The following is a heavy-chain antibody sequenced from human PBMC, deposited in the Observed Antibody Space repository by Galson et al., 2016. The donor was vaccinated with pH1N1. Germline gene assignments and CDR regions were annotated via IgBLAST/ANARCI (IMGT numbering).Heavy chain of an antibody. Sequence: SLRLSCAASGFTLDNHAMHWVRQAPGKGLEWVAVISYDGRQKEYADYAKGRFTISRDNSKNTVSLQLISLRSDDTAIYYCARDPKWTTWVGPFDYWGQGTLVTAAS. D-gene: IGHD2/OR15-2a*01. CDR3: ARDPKWTTWVGPFDY. J-gene: IGHJ4*02. CDR2: ISYDGRQK. V-gene: IGHV3-30*14. CDR1: GFTLDNHA.